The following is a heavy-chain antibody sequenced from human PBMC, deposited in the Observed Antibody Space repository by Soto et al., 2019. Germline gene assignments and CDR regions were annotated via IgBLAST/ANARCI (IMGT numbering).Heavy chain of an antibody. CDR2: IYHSGST. CDR3: ARVGPYCGGDCYSPPP. Sequence: PSETLSLTCTVPGYSIRNGYYWGWIRQPPGKGLEWIGTIYHSGSTYYNPSLKSRVTISVDASENHFSLKLSSVTAADTAVYYCARVGPYCGGDCYSPPPWGQGTLVTVSS. J-gene: IGHJ5*02. D-gene: IGHD2-21*02. V-gene: IGHV4-38-2*02. CDR1: GYSIRNGYY.